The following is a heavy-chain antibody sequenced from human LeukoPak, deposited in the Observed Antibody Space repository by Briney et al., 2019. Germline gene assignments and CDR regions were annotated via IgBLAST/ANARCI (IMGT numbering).Heavy chain of an antibody. CDR3: ARAYYDYVWGSYRWDAFDI. J-gene: IGHJ3*02. Sequence: KSSETLSLTCTVSGGSISSYYWSWIRQPPGKGLEWIGYIYYSGSTNYNPSLKSRVTISVDTSKNQFSLKLSSATAADTAVYYCARAYYDYVWGSYRWDAFDIWGQGTMVTVSS. D-gene: IGHD3-16*02. CDR1: GGSISSYY. CDR2: IYYSGST. V-gene: IGHV4-59*01.